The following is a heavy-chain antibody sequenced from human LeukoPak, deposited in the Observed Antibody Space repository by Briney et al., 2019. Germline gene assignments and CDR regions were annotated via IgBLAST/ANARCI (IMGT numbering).Heavy chain of an antibody. CDR1: RGSISSGNYY. V-gene: IGHV4-61*02. CDR3: APALEYCSSTSCPKGLYNWFDP. Sequence: SETLSLTCTVSRGSISSGNYYWSWIRQPAGKGLEWIGRFHTRGSTNYNPSLNSRVIISVDTSKNQFSLKLSSVTAADTAVFYCAPALEYCSSTSCPKGLYNWFDPWGQGTLVTVSS. CDR2: FHTRGST. J-gene: IGHJ5*02. D-gene: IGHD2-2*01.